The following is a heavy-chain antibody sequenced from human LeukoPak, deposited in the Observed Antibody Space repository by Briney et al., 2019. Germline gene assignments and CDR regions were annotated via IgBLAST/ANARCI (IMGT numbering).Heavy chain of an antibody. CDR2: ISYDGTGT. J-gene: IGHJ5*01. CDR1: GFTFVSYA. CDR3: ARVGASGWFAY. V-gene: IGHV3-64*01. D-gene: IGHD6-19*01. Sequence: GGSLRLSCAPSGFTFVSYAIRWARRAPGKGREYVSGISYDGTGTYYANSVKGRFTISRDNSRNTLYLQMGSLRAEDMAVYYCARVGASGWFAYWGQRTLVTVSS.